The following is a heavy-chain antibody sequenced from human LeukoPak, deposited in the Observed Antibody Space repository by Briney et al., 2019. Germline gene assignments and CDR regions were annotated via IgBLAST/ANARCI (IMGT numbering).Heavy chain of an antibody. D-gene: IGHD6-13*01. J-gene: IGHJ4*02. CDR1: GFTISDYY. CDR3: ASYHSSPLLHY. V-gene: IGHV3-11*01. Sequence: GGTLRLSCAASGFTISDYYMSWIRQAPGTGLELVSYISSSGSTIYYADSVKGRFTISRDNAKNSLYLQINSLRAEDTAVYYCASYHSSPLLHYWGQGTLVTVSS. CDR2: ISSSGSTI.